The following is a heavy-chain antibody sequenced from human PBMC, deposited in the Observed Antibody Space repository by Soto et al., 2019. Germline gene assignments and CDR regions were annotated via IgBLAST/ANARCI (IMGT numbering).Heavy chain of an antibody. Sequence: QVQLVQSGAEVKRPGASVKVSCKTPGNFCSKFGISWVRQAPGQGLEWMGWINGHTGSTNYAPKFRGRVTMTTDTSTCILYMELSSLTSDDTAVYYCGRDGDQWDPRYLDYWGQGTLVSV. CDR1: GNFCSKFG. CDR3: GRDGDQWDPRYLDY. CDR2: INGHTGST. V-gene: IGHV1-18*01. D-gene: IGHD1-26*01. J-gene: IGHJ4*02.